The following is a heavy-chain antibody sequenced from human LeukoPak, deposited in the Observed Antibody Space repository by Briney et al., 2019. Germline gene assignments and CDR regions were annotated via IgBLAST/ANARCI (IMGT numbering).Heavy chain of an antibody. CDR1: GFTFSSYG. CDR3: AKVNEVYYDFWSGNHMFQH. J-gene: IGHJ1*01. V-gene: IGHV3-30*02. D-gene: IGHD3-3*01. Sequence: GGSLRLSCAASGFTFSSYGMHWVRQAPGKGLEWVAFIRYDGSNKYYADSVKGRFTISRDNSKNTLYLQMNSLRAEDTAVYYCAKVNEVYYDFWSGNHMFQHWGQGTLVTVSS. CDR2: IRYDGSNK.